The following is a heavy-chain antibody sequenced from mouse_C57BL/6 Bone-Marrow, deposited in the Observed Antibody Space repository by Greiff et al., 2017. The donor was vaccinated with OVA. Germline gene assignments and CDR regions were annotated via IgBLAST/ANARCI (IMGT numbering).Heavy chain of an antibody. V-gene: IGHV1-61*01. CDR1: GYTFTSYW. CDR2: IYPSDSET. D-gene: IGHD2-4*01. Sequence: QVQLQQPGAELVRPGSSVKLSCKASGYTFTSYWMDWVKQRPGQGLEWIGNIYPSDSETHYNQKFKDKATLTVDKSSSTAYMQLSRLTSEDSAVYYCARWGHDYEGDYWGQGTSVTVSS. J-gene: IGHJ4*01. CDR3: ARWGHDYEGDY.